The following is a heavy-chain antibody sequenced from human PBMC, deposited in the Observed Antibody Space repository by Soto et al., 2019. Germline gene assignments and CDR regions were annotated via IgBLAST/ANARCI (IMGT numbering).Heavy chain of an antibody. V-gene: IGHV3-23*01. D-gene: IGHD2-2*01. CDR1: GFAFSSFA. CDR3: AKSSSFYCGSTNCCIY. CDR2: ISSNGVKT. J-gene: IGHJ4*02. Sequence: EVQLLESGGGLVQPGGSLRLSCAASGFAFSSFAMNWVRQAPGKGLEWVSGISSNGVKTYFADSVKGRFTISRDNSKNTLYLQMNSLRSEDTAVYYCAKSSSFYCGSTNCCIYWGQGTLVTVSS.